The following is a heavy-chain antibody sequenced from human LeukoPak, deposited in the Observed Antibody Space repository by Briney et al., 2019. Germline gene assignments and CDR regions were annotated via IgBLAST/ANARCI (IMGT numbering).Heavy chain of an antibody. CDR3: ARVVESYYGGRVFDY. D-gene: IGHD1-26*01. CDR2: IYYKGNT. J-gene: IGHJ4*02. V-gene: IGHV4-39*07. Sequence: SETLSLTCTVSGGSISSRSYFWGWIRQPPGKGLEWIGSIYYKGNTYFNPSLKSRVTISEDTSKKQFSLKLNSLTAADTAVYYCARVVESYYGGRVFDYWGQGTLVTVSS. CDR1: GGSISSRSYF.